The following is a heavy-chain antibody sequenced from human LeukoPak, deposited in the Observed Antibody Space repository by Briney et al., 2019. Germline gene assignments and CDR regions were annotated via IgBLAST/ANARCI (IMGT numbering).Heavy chain of an antibody. D-gene: IGHD3-22*01. CDR3: AKDLSQHYYDSSGFDY. J-gene: IGHJ4*02. CDR2: ISYDGSNK. V-gene: IGHV3-30*18. CDR1: GFTFSSYG. Sequence: GRSLRLSCAASGFTFSSYGMHWVRQAPGKGLEGVAVISYDGSNKYYADSVKGRFTISRDNSKNTLYLQMNSLRAEDTAVYYCAKDLSQHYYDSSGFDYWGQGTLVTVSS.